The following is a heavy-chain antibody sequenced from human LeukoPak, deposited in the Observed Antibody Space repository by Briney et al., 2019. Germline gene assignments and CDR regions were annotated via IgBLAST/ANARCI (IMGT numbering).Heavy chain of an antibody. CDR2: IDSSGTKT. Sequence: GGSLRLSCAASGFTFSSYTMSWVRQAPGKGLAWVSGIDSSGTKTTYADSVKGRFTISRDNPRNTLYLQMNSLRAEDTAVYYCAKDETGFLNYFHYWGPGALVTVSS. D-gene: IGHD3-3*01. V-gene: IGHV3-23*01. CDR1: GFTFSSYT. J-gene: IGHJ4*02. CDR3: AKDETGFLNYFHY.